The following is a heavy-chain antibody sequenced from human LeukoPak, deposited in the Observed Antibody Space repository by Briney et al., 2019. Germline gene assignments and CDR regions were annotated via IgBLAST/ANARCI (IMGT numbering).Heavy chain of an antibody. CDR3: AELGITMIGGV. V-gene: IGHV3-20*04. Sequence: GGSLRLSCAASGFTFSSYWMHWVRQAPGKGLEWVSGINWNGGSTGYADSVKGRFTISRDNAKNSLYLQMNSLRAEDTDVYYCAELGITMIGGVWGKGTTVTISS. CDR1: GFTFSSYW. J-gene: IGHJ6*04. D-gene: IGHD3-10*02. CDR2: INWNGGST.